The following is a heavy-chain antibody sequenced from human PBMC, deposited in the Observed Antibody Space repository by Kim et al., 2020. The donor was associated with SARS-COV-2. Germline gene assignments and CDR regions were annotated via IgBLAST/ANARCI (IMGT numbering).Heavy chain of an antibody. J-gene: IGHJ4*02. Sequence: YNPSLKSRVTISVDTSKNQFSLKLNSVTAADTAVYYCARRFRAVAGNFDYWGQGTLVTVSS. V-gene: IGHV4-39*01. D-gene: IGHD6-19*01. CDR3: ARRFRAVAGNFDY.